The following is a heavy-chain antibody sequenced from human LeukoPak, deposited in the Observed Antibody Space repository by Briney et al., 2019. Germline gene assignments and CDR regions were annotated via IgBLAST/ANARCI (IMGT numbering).Heavy chain of an antibody. Sequence: PGGSLRLSCAASGFTFGDFAMHWVRQAPGKGLEWVAVISYDGSNKYYADSVKGRFTISRDNSKNTLYLQMNSLRAEDTAVYYCAKDRSFVVRGVWEDYWGQGTLVTVSS. J-gene: IGHJ4*02. CDR3: AKDRSFVVRGVWEDY. CDR2: ISYDGSNK. CDR1: GFTFGDFA. V-gene: IGHV3-30*04. D-gene: IGHD3-10*01.